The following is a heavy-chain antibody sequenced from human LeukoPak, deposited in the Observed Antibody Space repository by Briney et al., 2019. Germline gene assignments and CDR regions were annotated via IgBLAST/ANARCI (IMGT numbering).Heavy chain of an antibody. J-gene: IGHJ4*02. Sequence: SETLSLTCTVSGGSISSSSYYWGWIRQPPGKGLEWIGSIYYSGSTYYNPSLESRVTISVDTSKNQFSLKLSSVTAADTAVYYCARLATVIDYWGQGTLVTVSS. CDR3: ARLATVIDY. CDR2: IYYSGST. V-gene: IGHV4-39*01. CDR1: GGSISSSSYY. D-gene: IGHD4-17*01.